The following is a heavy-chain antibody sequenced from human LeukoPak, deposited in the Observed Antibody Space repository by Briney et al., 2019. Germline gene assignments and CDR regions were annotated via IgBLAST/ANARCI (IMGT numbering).Heavy chain of an antibody. Sequence: GGSLRLSCAASGFTFSTHAMPWVRQAPGKGLEWVAVISYDGRNEFYADSVKGRFTISRDNSKNTLYLQMNSLRAEDTAVYYCARSAGDPHAFDIWGQGTMVTVSS. CDR2: ISYDGRNE. V-gene: IGHV3-30*04. CDR3: ARSAGDPHAFDI. CDR1: GFTFSTHA. D-gene: IGHD4-17*01. J-gene: IGHJ3*02.